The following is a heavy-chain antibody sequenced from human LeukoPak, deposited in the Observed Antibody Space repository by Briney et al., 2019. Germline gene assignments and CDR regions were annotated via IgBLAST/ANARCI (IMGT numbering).Heavy chain of an antibody. D-gene: IGHD6-19*01. CDR3: ATMQWLGGVDWFDP. CDR1: GFIFSNYG. CDR2: IRYDESNK. Sequence: GGSLRLSCAASGFIFSNYGMHWVRQAPGKGLEWVAFIRYDESNKFYADSVKGRFTISRDNSKNILFLQMNSLRAEDTAVYYCATMQWLGGVDWFDPWGQGTLVTVSS. V-gene: IGHV3-30*02. J-gene: IGHJ5*02.